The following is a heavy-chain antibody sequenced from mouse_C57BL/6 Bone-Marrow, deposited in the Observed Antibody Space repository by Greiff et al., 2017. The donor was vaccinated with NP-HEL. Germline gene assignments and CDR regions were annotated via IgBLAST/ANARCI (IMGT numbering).Heavy chain of an antibody. CDR3: ARQVRVAY. J-gene: IGHJ3*01. CDR2: ISSGGSYT. Sequence: EVKVVESGGDLVKPGGSLKLSCAASGFTFSSYGMSWVRQTPDKRLEWVATISSGGSYTYYPDSVKGRFTISRDNAKNTLYLQMSSLKSEDTAMYYCARQVRVAYWGQGTLVTVSA. D-gene: IGHD2-14*01. CDR1: GFTFSSYG. V-gene: IGHV5-6*01.